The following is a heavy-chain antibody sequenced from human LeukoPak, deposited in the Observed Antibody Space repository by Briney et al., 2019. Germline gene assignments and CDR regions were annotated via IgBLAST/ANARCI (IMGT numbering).Heavy chain of an antibody. V-gene: IGHV1-2*02. D-gene: IGHD2-15*01. Sequence: ASVKVSCKASGYTFTGYYMHWVRQAPGQGLEWMGWINPNSGGTNYAQKFQGRVTMTRDTSISTAYMELSRLRSGDTAVYYCARDWTYCSGGSCYVPTRPGDYWGQGTLVTVSS. CDR2: INPNSGGT. CDR1: GYTFTGYY. CDR3: ARDWTYCSGGSCYVPTRPGDY. J-gene: IGHJ4*02.